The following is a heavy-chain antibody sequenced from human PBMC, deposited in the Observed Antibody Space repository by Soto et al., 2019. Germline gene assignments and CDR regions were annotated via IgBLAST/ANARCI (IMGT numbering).Heavy chain of an antibody. Sequence: QLQLQESGPGLVKPSETLSLTCTVSGGSISSSSYYWGWIRQPPGKGLEWIGSIYYSGSTYYNPSLKSRVTISVDTSKNQFSLKLSSVTAADTAVYYCARSSCIAARPCYFAYWGKGTLVTVSS. CDR2: IYYSGST. D-gene: IGHD6-6*01. J-gene: IGHJ4*02. CDR1: GGSISSSSYY. V-gene: IGHV4-39*01. CDR3: ARSSCIAARPCYFAY.